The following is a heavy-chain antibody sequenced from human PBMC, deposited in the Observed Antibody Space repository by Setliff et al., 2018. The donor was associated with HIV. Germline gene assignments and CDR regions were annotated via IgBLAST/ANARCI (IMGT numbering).Heavy chain of an antibody. Sequence: PGGSLRLSCAASGFSFSDYSMNWVRQAPGKGLDWVSYISSSGNTIYYDYADSVKGRFAVSRDKAKNSLNQQMNSLRAEDTAVYYCAKASSRYGPFDYWGQGTLVTVSS. J-gene: IGHJ4*02. V-gene: IGHV3-48*01. CDR3: AKASSRYGPFDY. CDR1: GFSFSDYS. D-gene: IGHD2-2*01. CDR2: ISSSGNTI.